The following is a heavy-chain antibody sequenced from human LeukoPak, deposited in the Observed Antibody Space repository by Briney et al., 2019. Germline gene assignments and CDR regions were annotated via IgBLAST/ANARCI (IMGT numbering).Heavy chain of an antibody. V-gene: IGHV4-31*03. Sequence: SETLSLTCTVSGGSISSGGYYWSWIRQHPGKGLEWIGYIYYSGSTYYNPSLKSRVTISVDTSKNQFSLKLSSVTAADTAVYYCARDSELDRGVTYFDYWGQGTLVTISS. CDR3: ARDSELDRGVTYFDY. D-gene: IGHD3-10*01. CDR1: GGSISSGGYY. J-gene: IGHJ4*02. CDR2: IYYSGST.